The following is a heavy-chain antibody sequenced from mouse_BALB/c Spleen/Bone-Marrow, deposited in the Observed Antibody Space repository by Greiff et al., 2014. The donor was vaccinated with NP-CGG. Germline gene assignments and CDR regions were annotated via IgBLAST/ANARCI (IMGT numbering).Heavy chain of an antibody. CDR2: INPSTGNT. J-gene: IGHJ1*01. Sequence: IGYINPSTGNTEYNQKFRDRATLTADKSSSTPYMQXXXLTSEDSAVYYCARGLRDWYFDVWGAGTTVTVSS. V-gene: IGHV1-4*01. D-gene: IGHD2-4*01. CDR3: ARGLRDWYFDV.